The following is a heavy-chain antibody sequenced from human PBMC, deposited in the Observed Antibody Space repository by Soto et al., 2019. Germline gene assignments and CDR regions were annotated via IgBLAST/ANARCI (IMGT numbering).Heavy chain of an antibody. D-gene: IGHD3-10*01. V-gene: IGHV4-34*01. CDR3: ARGEWMIRGADYYYYRDV. J-gene: IGHJ6*03. Sequence: PSETLSLTCAVYGGSFNDYYWTWIRQPPGKRLEWIGEINHKKKTHYKPSRESRVNFSEDTSKNHFSLSLTFVPAADTAFFYFARGEWMIRGADYYYYRDVGGKGTTVTVSS. CDR2: INHKKKT. CDR1: GGSFNDYY.